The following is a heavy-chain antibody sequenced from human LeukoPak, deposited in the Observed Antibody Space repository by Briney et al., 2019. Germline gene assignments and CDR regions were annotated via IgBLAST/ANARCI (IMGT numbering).Heavy chain of an antibody. CDR2: INSDGSST. CDR3: AKATWNYYFDY. D-gene: IGHD1-7*01. V-gene: IGHV3-74*01. CDR1: GFNFRSYW. Sequence: GGSLRLSCVASGFNFRSYWMTWVRQAPGKGLVWVSRINSDGSSTSYADSVKGRFTISRDNAKNTLYLQMNSLRVEDTAVYYCAKATWNYYFDYWGQGTLVTVSS. J-gene: IGHJ4*02.